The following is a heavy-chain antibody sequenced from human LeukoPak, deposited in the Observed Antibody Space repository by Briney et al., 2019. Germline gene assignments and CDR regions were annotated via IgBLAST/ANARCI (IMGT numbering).Heavy chain of an antibody. J-gene: IGHJ4*02. V-gene: IGHV1-69*06. CDR2: IIPIFGTA. Sequence: ASVKVSCMDSRGSLSMYATRCGPQAPGQGLEWMGRIIPIFGTANYAQKFQGRVTITANKSTSTAYMELSSLRPEDTAVYYFGRNASSSPSSWGQGTLVTVSS. CDR1: RGSLSMYA. CDR3: GRNASSSPSS. D-gene: IGHD6-6*01.